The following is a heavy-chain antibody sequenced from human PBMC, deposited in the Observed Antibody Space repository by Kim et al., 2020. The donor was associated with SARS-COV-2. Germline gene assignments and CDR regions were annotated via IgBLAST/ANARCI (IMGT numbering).Heavy chain of an antibody. CDR3: ARDGEWLQNFDF. CDR1: GYAFTGFF. Sequence: ASVKVSCKASGYAFTGFFLHWVRQAPGQGLEWVGRINPNTGGTNSAQKFRGRVTLTRDVSINTAYMELNRLKSDDTATYYCARDGEWLQNFDFWGQGTLV. D-gene: IGHD5-12*01. J-gene: IGHJ4*02. V-gene: IGHV1-2*06. CDR2: INPNTGGT.